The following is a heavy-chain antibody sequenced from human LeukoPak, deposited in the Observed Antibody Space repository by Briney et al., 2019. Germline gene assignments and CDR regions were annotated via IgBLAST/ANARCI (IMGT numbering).Heavy chain of an antibody. Sequence: ASVKVSCTASGYTFTGSYMYWVRQAPGQGLEWVGWINLNSGGTNYAQKFQGRVTMTRDTSISTAYMELSSLRSDDTAVYYCARPSGGSGRWGDNWFDPWGQGTLVTVSS. CDR1: GYTFTGSY. V-gene: IGHV1-2*02. CDR3: ARPSGGSGRWGDNWFDP. CDR2: INLNSGGT. D-gene: IGHD3-10*01. J-gene: IGHJ5*02.